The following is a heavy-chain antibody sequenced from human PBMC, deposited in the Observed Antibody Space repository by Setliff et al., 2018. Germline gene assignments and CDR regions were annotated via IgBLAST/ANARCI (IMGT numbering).Heavy chain of an antibody. CDR1: GYSISSGYY. Sequence: SETLSLTCAVSGYSISSGYYWGWIRQPPGKGLEWIGSIYYSGSTYYTPSLKSRVTISVDTSRNQFSLKLSSVTAADTAVYYCARQGGWYYNFWSGYFDYWGQGTLVTVSS. CDR3: ARQGGWYYNFWSGYFDY. J-gene: IGHJ4*02. CDR2: IYYSGST. D-gene: IGHD3-3*01. V-gene: IGHV4-38-2*01.